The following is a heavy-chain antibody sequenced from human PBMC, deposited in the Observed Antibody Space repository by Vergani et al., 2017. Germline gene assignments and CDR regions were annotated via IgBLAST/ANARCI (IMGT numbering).Heavy chain of an antibody. D-gene: IGHD3-16*02. Sequence: QVQLVESGGGVVQPGRSLRLSCTPSSFKLGDYGMHWVRQAPGRGLEWVSMTCYECNNNYYADSVKGRFTISKAISKNTLKLQINSLRGYDTAVYYCARETRYTPSSLDYWGQGTLVTVSS. CDR3: ARETRYTPSSLDY. CDR1: SFKLGDYG. CDR2: TCYECNNN. V-gene: IGHV3-33*01. J-gene: IGHJ4*02.